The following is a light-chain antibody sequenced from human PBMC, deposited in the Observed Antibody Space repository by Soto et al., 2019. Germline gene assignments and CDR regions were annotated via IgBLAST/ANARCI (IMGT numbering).Light chain of an antibody. Sequence: QSVLTQFASVSGSPGQSITISCSGTSSDVGSYNLVSWYQQHPGKAPKLMIYEVSKRPSGVSNRFSGSKSGNTASLTISGLQAEDEADYYCCSYAGSSTYVFGTGTKFTVL. CDR3: CSYAGSSTYV. CDR1: SSDVGSYNL. CDR2: EVS. J-gene: IGLJ1*01. V-gene: IGLV2-23*02.